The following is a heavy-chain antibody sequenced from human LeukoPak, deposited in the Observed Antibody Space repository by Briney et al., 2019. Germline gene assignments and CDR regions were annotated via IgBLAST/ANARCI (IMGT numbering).Heavy chain of an antibody. CDR2: IYYSGRT. V-gene: IGHV4-59*01. D-gene: IGHD3-10*01. Sequence: SETLSLTCTVSGGSLSSYYWSWIRQPPGKGLEWSGYIYYSGRTNYNPSVTSRVTISVATSKNQCYLKLSSVTAADTAVYYCASWPMVRRIQHWGQGTLVTVSS. J-gene: IGHJ1*01. CDR1: GGSLSSYY. CDR3: ASWPMVRRIQH.